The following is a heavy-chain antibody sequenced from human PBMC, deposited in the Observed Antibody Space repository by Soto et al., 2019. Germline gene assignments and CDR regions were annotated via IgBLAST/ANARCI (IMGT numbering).Heavy chain of an antibody. CDR2: IYYSGST. V-gene: IGHV4-39*01. CDR3: ARHEGDFGQTYYDFWSGRENYYYYMDV. D-gene: IGHD3-3*01. J-gene: IGHJ6*03. CDR1: GGSISSSSYY. Sequence: SETLSLTCTVSGGSISSSSYYWGWIRQPPGKGLEWIGSIYYSGSTYYNPSLKSRVTISVDTTKNQFSLKLSSVTAADTAVYYCARHEGDFGQTYYDFWSGRENYYYYMDVWGKGTTVTVSS.